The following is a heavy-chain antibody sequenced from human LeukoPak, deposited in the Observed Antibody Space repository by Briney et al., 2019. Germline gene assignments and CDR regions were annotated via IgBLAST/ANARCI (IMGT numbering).Heavy chain of an antibody. CDR1: GFTFSSYA. Sequence: PGGSLRLSCAASGFTFSSYAMSWVRQAPGKGLEWVSAISGSGGSTYYADSVKGRFTISRDNSKNTLYLQMSSLRAEDTAVYYCAKVVVGAPLYYGMDVWGQGTTVTVSS. J-gene: IGHJ6*02. CDR2: ISGSGGST. D-gene: IGHD1-26*01. CDR3: AKVVVGAPLYYGMDV. V-gene: IGHV3-23*01.